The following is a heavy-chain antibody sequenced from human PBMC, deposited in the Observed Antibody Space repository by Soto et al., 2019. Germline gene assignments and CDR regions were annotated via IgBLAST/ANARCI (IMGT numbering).Heavy chain of an antibody. D-gene: IGHD1-26*01. CDR2: IYYSGST. V-gene: IGHV4-31*03. CDR1: GGSTYRSGYY. J-gene: IGHJ4*02. CDR3: ARALPSHLFDY. Sequence: PSETLSLTCTVSGGSTYRSGYYWSWIRQHPGKGLEWIGYIYYSGSTYYNPSLKSRVTISADTSKNQFSLKLSSVTAADTAMYYCARALPSHLFDYWGQGTLVTVSS.